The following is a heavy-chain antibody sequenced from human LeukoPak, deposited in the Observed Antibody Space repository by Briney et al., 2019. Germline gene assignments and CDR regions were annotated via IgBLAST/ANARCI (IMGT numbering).Heavy chain of an antibody. CDR3: AKHLHNSPNHSNTMFDY. J-gene: IGHJ4*02. CDR1: GFTFSSYG. CDR2: ISYDGSNK. V-gene: IGHV3-30*18. Sequence: GWSLRLSCAASGFTFSSYGMHWVRQAPGKGLEWVAVISYDGSNKYYADSVKGRFTISRDNSKNTLYLQMNSLRAEDTAVYYCAKHLHNSPNHSNTMFDYWGQGTLVTVS. D-gene: IGHD3-10*02.